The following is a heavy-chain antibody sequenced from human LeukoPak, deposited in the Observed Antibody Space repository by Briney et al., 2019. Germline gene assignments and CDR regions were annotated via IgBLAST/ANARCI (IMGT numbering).Heavy chain of an antibody. J-gene: IGHJ3*02. CDR2: ISGSGDST. D-gene: IGHD6-19*01. CDR3: AKGYASGWYLSNAFDI. CDR1: GFTFSNYD. Sequence: GGSLRLSCEASGFTFSNYDMFWVRQAPGKGLEWVSIISGSGDSTYYADSVKGRFTFSRDNPKSTLYLQMNSLRAEDTAVYYCAKGYASGWYLSNAFDIWGQGSMVTVSS. V-gene: IGHV3-23*01.